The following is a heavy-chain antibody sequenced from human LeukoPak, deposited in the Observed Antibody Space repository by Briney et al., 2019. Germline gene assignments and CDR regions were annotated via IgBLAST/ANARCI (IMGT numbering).Heavy chain of an antibody. CDR2: IYYSGST. CDR1: GGSISSYY. Sequence: SETLSLTCTVSGGSISSYYWSWIRQPPGKGLEWIGYIYYSGSTNYNPSLKSRVTISVDTSKNQFSLKLSSGTAADTAVYYCARGYCSGGSCVDYWGQGTLVTVSS. J-gene: IGHJ4*02. CDR3: ARGYCSGGSCVDY. V-gene: IGHV4-59*01. D-gene: IGHD2-15*01.